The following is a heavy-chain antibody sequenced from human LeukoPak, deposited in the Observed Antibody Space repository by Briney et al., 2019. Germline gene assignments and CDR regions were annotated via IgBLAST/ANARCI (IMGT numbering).Heavy chain of an antibody. Sequence: GGSLRLSCVASGFTLSEYYMSWIRQAPGKGPEWISSINSNGDKIEYVDSVKGRIIISRDDAKSSLYLRLNSLRVDDTAVYYCARDRFGVFDFWGQGALVTVSS. CDR3: ARDRFGVFDF. D-gene: IGHD3-16*01. J-gene: IGHJ4*02. CDR1: GFTLSEYY. V-gene: IGHV3-11*01. CDR2: INSNGDKI.